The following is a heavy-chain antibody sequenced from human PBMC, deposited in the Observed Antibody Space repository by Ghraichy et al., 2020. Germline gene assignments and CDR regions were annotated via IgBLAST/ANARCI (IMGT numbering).Heavy chain of an antibody. Sequence: SQTLSLTCTVSGGSISSSSYYWGWIHQPPGKGLEWIGSIYYSGSTYYNPSLKSRVTISVDTSKNQFSLKLSSVTAADTAVYYCARRRITMVRGVSYFDYWVQGTLVTVSS. V-gene: IGHV4-39*01. CDR3: ARRRITMVRGVSYFDY. J-gene: IGHJ4*02. D-gene: IGHD3-10*01. CDR2: IYYSGST. CDR1: GGSISSSSYY.